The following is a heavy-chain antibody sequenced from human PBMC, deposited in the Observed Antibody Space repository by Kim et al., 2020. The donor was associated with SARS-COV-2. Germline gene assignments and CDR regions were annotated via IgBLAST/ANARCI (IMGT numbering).Heavy chain of an antibody. Sequence: ASVKVSCKASGYTFTSYGISWVRQAPGQGLEWMGWISAYNGNTNYAQKLQGRVTMTTDTSTSTAYMELRSLRSDDTAVYYCARGGAYYGSGSRGPRYYGMDVWGQGTTVTVSS. CDR3: ARGGAYYGSGSRGPRYYGMDV. V-gene: IGHV1-18*01. CDR1: GYTFTSYG. CDR2: ISAYNGNT. J-gene: IGHJ6*02. D-gene: IGHD3-10*01.